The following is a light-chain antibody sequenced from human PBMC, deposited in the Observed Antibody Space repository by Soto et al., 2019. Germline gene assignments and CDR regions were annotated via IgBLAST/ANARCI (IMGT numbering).Light chain of an antibody. Sequence: HSVLTQPASVSGSPVQSITISCTGTRSDVGGYNYVSWYQQHPGKAPKLMIYDVSNRPSGVSNRFSGSKSGNTASLTISGLQAEDEADYYCSSYTSSSDLDVFGTGTKVTVL. CDR1: RSDVGGYNY. CDR3: SSYTSSSDLDV. J-gene: IGLJ1*01. CDR2: DVS. V-gene: IGLV2-14*01.